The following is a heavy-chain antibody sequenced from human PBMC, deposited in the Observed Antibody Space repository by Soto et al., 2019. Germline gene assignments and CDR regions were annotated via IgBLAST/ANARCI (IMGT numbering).Heavy chain of an antibody. V-gene: IGHV1-3*01. CDR3: ARDRPTVVTRGWYFDL. J-gene: IGHJ2*01. D-gene: IGHD4-17*01. Sequence: QVQLVQSGAEVKKPGASVKVSCKASGYTFTSYAMHWVRQAPGQRLEWMGWINAGNGNTNYAQKLQGRVTMTTDTSTSTDYMELRSLRSDDTAVYYCARDRPTVVTRGWYFDLWGRGTLVTVSS. CDR2: INAGNGNT. CDR1: GYTFTSYA.